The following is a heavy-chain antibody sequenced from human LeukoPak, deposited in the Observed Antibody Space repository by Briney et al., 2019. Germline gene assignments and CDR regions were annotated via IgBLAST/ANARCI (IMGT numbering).Heavy chain of an antibody. CDR2: IRYDGSNK. J-gene: IGHJ6*03. V-gene: IGHV3-30*02. CDR1: GFTFSSYG. D-gene: IGHD1-1*01. Sequence: GGSLRLSRAASGFTFSSYGIHWVRQAPGKGLEWVAFIRYDGSNKYHADSVKGRFTISRDNSKNTVYLQMNSLRAEDTAVYFCAKEYGYDYNYYYSMDVWGKGTTVTISS. CDR3: AKEYGYDYNYYYSMDV.